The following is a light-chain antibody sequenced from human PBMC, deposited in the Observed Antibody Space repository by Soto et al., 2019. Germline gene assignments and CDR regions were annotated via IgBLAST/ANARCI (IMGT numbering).Light chain of an antibody. CDR3: SSYTGSSNYV. CDR2: EVS. J-gene: IGLJ1*01. V-gene: IGLV2-18*02. CDR1: SSDVGGSNR. Sequence: QSVLTQPPSVSGSLGQSVTISCTGTSSDVGGSNRVSWYQQPPGTAPKFMIYEVSNRPSGVPDRFSGSRSGNTASLTISGLQAEDEADYYCSSYTGSSNYVFGTGTKVTVL.